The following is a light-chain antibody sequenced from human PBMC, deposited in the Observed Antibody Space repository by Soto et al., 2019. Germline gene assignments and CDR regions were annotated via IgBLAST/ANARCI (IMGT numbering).Light chain of an antibody. CDR1: QSVTTN. Sequence: EMVMTRSPGTLSVSPGETATLSCRASQSVTTNLACYQQKPGQAPRLLIYGASTRATGIPARFSGSGSGTDLTFTISSLQPEDIATYYCQQYDNLPTFGGGTKVDI. V-gene: IGKV3-15*01. CDR2: GAS. J-gene: IGKJ4*01. CDR3: QQYDNLPT.